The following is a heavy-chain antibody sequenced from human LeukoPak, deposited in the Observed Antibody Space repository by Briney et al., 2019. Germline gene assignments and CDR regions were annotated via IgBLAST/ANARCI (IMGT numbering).Heavy chain of an antibody. CDR1: GFTFDDYA. D-gene: IGHD3-22*01. CDR2: ISWNSGSI. CDR3: AKGPYYYDSSGYRAEYFQH. V-gene: IGHV3-9*01. J-gene: IGHJ1*01. Sequence: GGSLRLSCAASGFTFDDYAMHWVRQAPGKGLEWVSGISWNSGSIGYADSVKGRFTISRDNAKNSLYLQMNSLRAEDTALYYCAKGPYYYDSSGYRAEYFQHWGQGTLVTVSS.